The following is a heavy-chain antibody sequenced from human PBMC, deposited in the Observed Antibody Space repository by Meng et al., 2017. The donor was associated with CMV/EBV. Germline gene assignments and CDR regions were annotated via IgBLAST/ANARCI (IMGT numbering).Heavy chain of an antibody. Sequence: GGSLRLSCAASGFTVSSNYMSWVRQAPGKGLEWVSVIYSGGSTYYADSVKGRFTISRDNSKNTLYLQMNSLRAEDTAVYYCARDYSAQGYGMDVWGQRTTVTVSS. CDR3: ARDYSAQGYGMDV. CDR2: IYSGGST. CDR1: GFTVSSNY. V-gene: IGHV3-53*01. D-gene: IGHD6-13*01. J-gene: IGHJ6*02.